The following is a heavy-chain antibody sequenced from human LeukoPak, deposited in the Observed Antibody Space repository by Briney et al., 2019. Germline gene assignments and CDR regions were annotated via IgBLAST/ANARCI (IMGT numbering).Heavy chain of an antibody. CDR2: VSGGGLDT. D-gene: IGHD4-11*01. V-gene: IGHV3-23*01. J-gene: IGHJ4*02. CDR1: GFTFSSYA. CDR3: ARGLDYGNYVGCDY. Sequence: PGGSLRLSCAASGFTFSSYAMSWVRQAPGKGLEWVTSVSGGGLDTYYADSVKGRSTISRDHSKNTLYLEMNSLRVEDTAEYYCARGLDYGNYVGCDYWGQGTKVTVSS.